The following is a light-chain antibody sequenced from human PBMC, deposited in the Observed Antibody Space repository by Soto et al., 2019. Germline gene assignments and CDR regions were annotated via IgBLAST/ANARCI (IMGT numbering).Light chain of an antibody. V-gene: IGKV3-20*01. CDR2: GAS. Sequence: EIVLTQSPGTLSLSPGERATLSCRASQSVTSSYLAWYQQQPGQAPRLLIYGASSRATGIPDRLSGSGSGTDFTLTISRLEPEDFAVYYCQQYGSSGTFGQGTNVDIK. J-gene: IGKJ1*01. CDR1: QSVTSSY. CDR3: QQYGSSGT.